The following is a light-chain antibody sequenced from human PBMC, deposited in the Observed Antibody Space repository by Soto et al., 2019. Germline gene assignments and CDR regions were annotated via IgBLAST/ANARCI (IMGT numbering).Light chain of an antibody. CDR2: GAS. CDR3: QQYGSSPPIYT. Sequence: EIVLTQSPGTLSLSPGERATLSCRASQSVNSRFLAWYQQKPGQAPRLLMYGASTRSTGIPDRFSGSGSGADFTLTFSRLEPEDFAGYYCQQYGSSPPIYTFGQGTQLEIK. J-gene: IGKJ2*01. V-gene: IGKV3-20*01. CDR1: QSVNSRF.